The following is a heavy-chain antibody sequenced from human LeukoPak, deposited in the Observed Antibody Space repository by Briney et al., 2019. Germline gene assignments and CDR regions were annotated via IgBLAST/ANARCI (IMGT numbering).Heavy chain of an antibody. J-gene: IGHJ4*02. Sequence: PGGSPRLSCAASRFTFSNYWMTWVRQAPGKGLEWVANIKEDGSEKYYVDSVKGRFTISKDNAQNSLFLRMNGLRVEDTAVYYCARDATRRFDYWGRGTLVTVSS. CDR3: ARDATRRFDY. CDR1: RFTFSNYW. CDR2: IKEDGSEK. V-gene: IGHV3-7*01.